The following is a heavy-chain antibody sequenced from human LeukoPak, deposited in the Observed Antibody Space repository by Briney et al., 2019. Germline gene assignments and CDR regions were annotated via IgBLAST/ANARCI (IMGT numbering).Heavy chain of an antibody. CDR1: GYTFTGYY. CDR2: INPNSGGT. CDR3: ARGGHGCDQLLCNWFDP. V-gene: IGHV1-2*02. D-gene: IGHD3-10*01. J-gene: IGHJ5*02. Sequence: ASVKVSCKASGYTFTGYYMHWVRQAPGQGLEWMGWINPNSGGTNYAQKFQGRVTMTRDTSISTAYMELSRLRSDDTAVYYCARGGHGCDQLLCNWFDPWGQGTLVTVSS.